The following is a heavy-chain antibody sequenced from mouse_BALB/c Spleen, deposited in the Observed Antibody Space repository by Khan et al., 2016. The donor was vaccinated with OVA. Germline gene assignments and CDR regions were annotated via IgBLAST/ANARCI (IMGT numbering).Heavy chain of an antibody. D-gene: IGHD2-14*01. Sequence: VQLNQSGPDLVKPGASVKISCKASGYSFTLYYMSWVRQSHGKSLEWLGRINPNTDNINYNQEIKGRAILTVDKVSRKANMQLPSLTSEDSAVYCCARVYDSFASWGQGTLVTVSA. CDR3: ARVYDSFAS. V-gene: IGHV1-26*01. CDR1: GYSFTLYY. CDR2: INPNTDNI. J-gene: IGHJ3*01.